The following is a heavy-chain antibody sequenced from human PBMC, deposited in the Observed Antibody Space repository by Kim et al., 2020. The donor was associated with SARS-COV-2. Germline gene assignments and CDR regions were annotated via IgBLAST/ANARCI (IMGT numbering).Heavy chain of an antibody. D-gene: IGHD3-10*01. J-gene: IGHJ4*02. CDR2: GNT. Sequence: GNTRYSQKFQGRVTITREASASTAYMEVTSLRSEDTAVYYCARGVSGDYWGQGTLVTVSS. V-gene: IGHV1-3*01. CDR3: ARGVSGDY.